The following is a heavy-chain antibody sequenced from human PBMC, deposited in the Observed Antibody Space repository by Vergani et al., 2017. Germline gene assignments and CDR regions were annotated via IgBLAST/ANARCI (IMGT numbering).Heavy chain of an antibody. J-gene: IGHJ6*02. V-gene: IGHV1-18*01. CDR3: AKARHRVVAATLYYYGMDV. Sequence: QVQLVQSGAEVKKPGASVKVSCKASGYTFTSYGISWVRQAPGQGLEWMGWISAYNGNTNYAQKLQGRVTMTTDTATSTAYMELSSLRSEDTAVYYCAKARHRVVAATLYYYGMDVWGRGTTVTVSS. CDR1: GYTFTSYG. D-gene: IGHD2-15*01. CDR2: ISAYNGNT.